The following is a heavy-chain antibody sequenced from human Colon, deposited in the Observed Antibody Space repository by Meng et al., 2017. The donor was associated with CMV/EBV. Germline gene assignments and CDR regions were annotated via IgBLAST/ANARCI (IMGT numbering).Heavy chain of an antibody. Sequence: GVGLILRWGYPVPACPACVFTVISILMSVARHDPWNGLEWFSLIHRGTTSYADSVQGRFPISRDNFKKTLYLQMNSLRVEDTAVYYCAREGFGSGWAFLDYWGQGTLVTVSS. CDR1: VFTVISIL. D-gene: IGHD6-19*01. J-gene: IGHJ4*02. CDR2: IHRGTT. V-gene: IGHV3-66*01. CDR3: AREGFGSGWAFLDY.